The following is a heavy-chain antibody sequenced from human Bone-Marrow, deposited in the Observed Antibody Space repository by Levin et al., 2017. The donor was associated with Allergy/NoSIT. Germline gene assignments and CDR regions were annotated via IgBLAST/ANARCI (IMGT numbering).Heavy chain of an antibody. CDR3: ARGGDYYDRSGYPIFAS. D-gene: IGHD3-22*01. V-gene: IGHV3-13*01. J-gene: IGHJ4*02. CDR1: GFAFSTFD. CDR2: IGTTADT. Sequence: GGSLRLSCAASGFAFSTFDMHWVRQVPGKGLEWVSSIGTTADTYYPGSVKGRFTISRENAKNSLYLQMDSLRAGDTAVYFCARGGDYYDRSGYPIFASWGQGTLVTVSS.